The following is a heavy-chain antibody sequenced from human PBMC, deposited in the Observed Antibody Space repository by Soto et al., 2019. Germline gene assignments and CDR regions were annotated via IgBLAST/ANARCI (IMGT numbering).Heavy chain of an antibody. V-gene: IGHV4-4*02. J-gene: IGHJ4*02. CDR3: ARRWGEGRVDY. D-gene: IGHD3-10*01. Sequence: QVQLQESGPGLVKPSGTLSLTCAVSGGSISSSNWWSWVRQPPGKGLEWIGEIYHSGNTNYNPSLKXRXTXAXXKPRNQFSLKRSSVTAADTAVYYCARRWGEGRVDYWGQGTLVTVSS. CDR2: IYHSGNT. CDR1: GGSISSSNW.